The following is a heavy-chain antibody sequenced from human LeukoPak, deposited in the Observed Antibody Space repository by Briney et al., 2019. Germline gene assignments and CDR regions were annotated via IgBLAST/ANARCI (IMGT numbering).Heavy chain of an antibody. CDR1: GGSISSYY. Sequence: PETLSLTCTVSGGSISSYYWSWIRQPPGKGLEWIEYIYYSGSTNYNPSLSGSTNYNPSLKSRVTISVDTSKNQFSLKLSSVTAADTAVYYCARTSILPWFGELLYPPYAFDIWGQGTMVTVSS. D-gene: IGHD3-10*01. V-gene: IGHV4-59*01. J-gene: IGHJ3*02. CDR3: ARTSILPWFGELLYPPYAFDI. CDR2: IYYSGSTNYNPSLSGST.